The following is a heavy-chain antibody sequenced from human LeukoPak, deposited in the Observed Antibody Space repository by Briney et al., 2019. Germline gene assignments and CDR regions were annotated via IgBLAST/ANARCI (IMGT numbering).Heavy chain of an antibody. CDR3: ARHPPSWNRQLAIDY. CDR1: GDSIGTYY. D-gene: IGHD6-13*01. Sequence: PSETLSLTRTVSGDSIGTYYWSWIRQPAGQGLEWIGRTYNNGGPNYNPSLKSRVSMSVDASKNEISLKLTSVTAADTAVYYCARHPPSWNRQLAIDYWXQGXLXTXSX. CDR2: TYNNGGP. V-gene: IGHV4-4*07. J-gene: IGHJ4*02.